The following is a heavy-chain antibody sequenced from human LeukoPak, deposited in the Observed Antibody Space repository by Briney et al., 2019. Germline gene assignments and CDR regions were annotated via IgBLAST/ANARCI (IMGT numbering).Heavy chain of an antibody. CDR3: ARHLIVGATLGLVGY. D-gene: IGHD1-26*01. CDR2: IYYSGST. CDR1: GGSISSSSYY. V-gene: IGHV4-39*01. J-gene: IGHJ4*02. Sequence: SETLSLTCAVSGGSISSSSYYWGWIRQPPGKGLEWIGSIYYSGSTYYNPSLKSRVTISVDTSKNQFSLKLSSVTAADTAVYYCARHLIVGATLGLVGYWGQGTLVTVSS.